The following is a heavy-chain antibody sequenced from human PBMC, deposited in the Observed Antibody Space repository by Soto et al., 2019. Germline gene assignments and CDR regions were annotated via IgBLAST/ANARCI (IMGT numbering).Heavy chain of an antibody. D-gene: IGHD5-18*01. Sequence: PSETLSLTCAVYGGSFSGYYWSCIRRPPGKRLEWIGEINHSGSTNYNPSLKSRVTISVDTSKNQFSLNLSSVTAADTAVYYCQAADSYGTYFDYWGEGTRVTDSS. CDR3: QAADSYGTYFDY. V-gene: IGHV4-34*01. CDR1: GGSFSGYY. CDR2: INHSGST. J-gene: IGHJ4*02.